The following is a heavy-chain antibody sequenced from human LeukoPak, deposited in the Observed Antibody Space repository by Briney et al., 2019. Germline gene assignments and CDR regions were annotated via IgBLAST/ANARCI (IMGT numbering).Heavy chain of an antibody. Sequence: APVKVSCKASGYTFTSYYMHWVRQAPGQGLEWMGIINPSGGSTSYAQKFQGRVTMTRNTSISTAYMELSSLRSEDTAVYYCATCSGYRDDAFDIWGQGTMVTVSS. V-gene: IGHV1-46*01. J-gene: IGHJ3*02. D-gene: IGHD3-22*01. CDR3: ATCSGYRDDAFDI. CDR1: GYTFTSYY. CDR2: INPSGGST.